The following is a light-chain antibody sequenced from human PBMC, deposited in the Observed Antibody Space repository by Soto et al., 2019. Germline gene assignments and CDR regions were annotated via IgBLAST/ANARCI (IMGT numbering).Light chain of an antibody. Sequence: SYELTQPPSVSVAPGKTARITCGGNNIGSKSVHWYQQKPGQAPVLVIYYDNDRPSGIPERFSGSNSGNTAILTISRVEAGDEADYYCQVWDSSSDHVVFGGGTKLTVL. CDR3: QVWDSSSDHVV. V-gene: IGLV3-21*04. J-gene: IGLJ2*01. CDR2: YDN. CDR1: NIGSKS.